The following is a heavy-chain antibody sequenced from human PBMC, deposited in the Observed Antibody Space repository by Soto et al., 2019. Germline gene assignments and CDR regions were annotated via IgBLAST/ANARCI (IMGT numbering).Heavy chain of an antibody. CDR3: ARAGYGYYDFWSGPIGSAFDI. D-gene: IGHD3-3*01. CDR1: GGSISSYY. CDR2: IYYSGST. V-gene: IGHV4-59*01. Sequence: QLQLHESGPGLVKPSETLSLTCTVSGGSISSYYWSWIRQPPGKGLEWIGYIYYSGSTNYNPSLKSRVTISVDTSKNQFSLKLSSVTAADTAVYYCARAGYGYYDFWSGPIGSAFDIWGQGTMVTVSS. J-gene: IGHJ3*02.